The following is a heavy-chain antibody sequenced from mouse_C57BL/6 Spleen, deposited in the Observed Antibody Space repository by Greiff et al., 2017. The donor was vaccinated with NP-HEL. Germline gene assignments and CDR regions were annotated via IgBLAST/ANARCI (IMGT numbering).Heavy chain of an antibody. Sequence: VKLQQPGAELVMPGASVKLSCKASGYTFTSYWMHWVKQRPGQGLEWIGEIDPSDSYTNYNQKFKGKSTLTVDKSSSTAYMQLSSLTSEDSAVYYCARLSSYFDYWGQGTTLTVSS. D-gene: IGHD1-1*01. CDR2: IDPSDSYT. J-gene: IGHJ2*01. CDR3: ARLSSYFDY. V-gene: IGHV1-69*01. CDR1: GYTFTSYW.